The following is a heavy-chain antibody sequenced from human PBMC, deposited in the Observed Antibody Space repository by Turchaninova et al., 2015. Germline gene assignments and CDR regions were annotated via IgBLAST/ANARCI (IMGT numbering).Heavy chain of an antibody. V-gene: IGHV4-39*02. CDR3: VRDFGDHRIDY. D-gene: IGHD4-17*01. J-gene: IGHJ4*02. Sequence: QLQLQESGPGLVKPSETLSLTFTVSGGSISSRNYYLGFVRPSPGKGLGWIGSFHYSGATYYNPSLKSRVTISGDTSKNQFSLKVNSVTAADAALYYWVRDFGDHRIDYWGQGTLVTVSS. CDR1: GGSISSRNYY. CDR2: FHYSGAT.